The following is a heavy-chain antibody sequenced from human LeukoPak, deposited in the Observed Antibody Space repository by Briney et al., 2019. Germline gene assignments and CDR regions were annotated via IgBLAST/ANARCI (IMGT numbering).Heavy chain of an antibody. CDR3: ARGERGVVVIDFDY. Sequence: SVKVSCKASGGTFSSYAISWVRQAPGQGLEWMGGIIPIFGTANYAQKFQGRVTITTDESTNTAYMELSSLRSEDTAVYYCARGERGVVVIDFDYWGQGTLVTVSS. V-gene: IGHV1-69*05. CDR2: IIPIFGTA. CDR1: GGTFSSYA. J-gene: IGHJ4*02. D-gene: IGHD3-22*01.